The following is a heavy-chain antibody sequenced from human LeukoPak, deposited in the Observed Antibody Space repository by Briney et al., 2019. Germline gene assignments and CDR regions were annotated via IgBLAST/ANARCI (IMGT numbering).Heavy chain of an antibody. V-gene: IGHV3-7*03. CDR3: AKDVRAVAGTWSHMDV. J-gene: IGHJ6*03. Sequence: GGSLRLSCAASGFTLSRYWMSWVRKAPGKGLEWVANIKEDGSEKYYVDSVKGRFTISRDNSKNSLYLQMNSLRAEDTALYYCAKDVRAVAGTWSHMDVWGKGTTVTVSS. CDR2: IKEDGSEK. CDR1: GFTLSRYW. D-gene: IGHD6-19*01.